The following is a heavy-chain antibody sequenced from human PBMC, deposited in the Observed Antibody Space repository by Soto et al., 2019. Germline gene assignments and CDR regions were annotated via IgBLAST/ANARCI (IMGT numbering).Heavy chain of an antibody. V-gene: IGHV3-48*01. CDR2: ISSSSSTI. CDR3: ARNYDILTGYHNFDY. D-gene: IGHD3-9*01. CDR1: GFTFSSYS. J-gene: IGHJ4*02. Sequence: GGSLRLSCAASGFTFSSYSMNWVRQAPGKGLEWVSYISSSSSTIYYADSVKGRFTISRDNAKNSLYLQMNSLRAEDTAVYYCARNYDILTGYHNFDYWGQGTLVTVSS.